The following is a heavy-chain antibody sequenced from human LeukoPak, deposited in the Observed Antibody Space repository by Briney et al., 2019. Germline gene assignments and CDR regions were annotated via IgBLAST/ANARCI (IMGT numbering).Heavy chain of an antibody. Sequence: SQTLSLTCVISGDSVSSNSAAWNWIRQSPSRGLEWLGKTYYRSQWFNDYAVSVKSRITLNPDTSKNQFSLQLNSVTPEDTAVYYCARVGGSGWYAFDYWGQGTLVTVSS. D-gene: IGHD6-19*01. CDR2: TYYRSQWFN. V-gene: IGHV6-1*01. CDR1: GDSVSSNSAA. J-gene: IGHJ4*02. CDR3: ARVGGSGWYAFDY.